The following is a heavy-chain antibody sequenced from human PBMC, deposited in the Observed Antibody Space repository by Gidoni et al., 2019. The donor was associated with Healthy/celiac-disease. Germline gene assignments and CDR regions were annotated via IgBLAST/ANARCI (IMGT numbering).Heavy chain of an antibody. CDR3: ARDRLLRYFDWSARDDAFDI. Sequence: QVQLQESGPGLVKPSETLSLPCTVSGVSISSYYWSWIRQPAGKGLEWIGRIYTSGSTNYNPSLKSRVTMSVDTSKNQFSLKLSSVTAADTAVYYCARDRLLRYFDWSARDDAFDIWGQGTMVTVSS. CDR2: IYTSGST. J-gene: IGHJ3*02. CDR1: GVSISSYY. D-gene: IGHD3-9*01. V-gene: IGHV4-4*07.